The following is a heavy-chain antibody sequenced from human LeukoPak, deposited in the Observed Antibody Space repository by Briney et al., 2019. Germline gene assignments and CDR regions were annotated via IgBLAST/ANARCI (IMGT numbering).Heavy chain of an antibody. CDR3: ARHRELERPRYFYYYHMDV. D-gene: IGHD1-1*01. Sequence: SPSETLSLTCTVSGGSISSSSYYWGWIRQPPGKGLEWIGSIYYSGTTYYNPSLKSRVTISVDTSKKQFSLKLSSVTAADTAVYYCARHRELERPRYFYYYHMDVWGKGTTVTISS. CDR1: GGSISSSSYY. V-gene: IGHV4-39*01. J-gene: IGHJ6*03. CDR2: IYYSGTT.